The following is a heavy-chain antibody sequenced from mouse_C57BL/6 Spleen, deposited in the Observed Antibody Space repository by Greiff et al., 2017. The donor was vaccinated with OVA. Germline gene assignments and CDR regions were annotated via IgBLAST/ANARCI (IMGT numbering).Heavy chain of an antibody. CDR2: ISSGGSYT. V-gene: IGHV5-6*01. Sequence: EVQRVESGGDLVKPGGSLKLSCAASGFTFSSYGMSWVRQTPDKRLEWVATISSGGSYTYYPDSVKGRFTISRDNAKNTLYLQMSSLKSEDTAMYYCARQGYGGAMDYWGQGTSVTVSS. D-gene: IGHD1-1*01. J-gene: IGHJ4*01. CDR3: ARQGYGGAMDY. CDR1: GFTFSSYG.